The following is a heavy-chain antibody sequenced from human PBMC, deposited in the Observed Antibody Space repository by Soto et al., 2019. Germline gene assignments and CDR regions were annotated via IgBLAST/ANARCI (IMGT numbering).Heavy chain of an antibody. V-gene: IGHV4-39*01. CDR1: GGSISGSSDY. D-gene: IGHD3-22*01. CDR2: IFYSGST. Sequence: SAILSLACTVSGGSISGSSDYWGWIRQPPGEGLEWIGSIFYSGSTYYNPSLKSRVTISVDKSKNKFSLKLTSVTAADTSVYYCANDYSYYYDSSAYYSNWFDPWGQGMLVTVS. J-gene: IGHJ5*02. CDR3: ANDYSYYYDSSAYYSNWFDP.